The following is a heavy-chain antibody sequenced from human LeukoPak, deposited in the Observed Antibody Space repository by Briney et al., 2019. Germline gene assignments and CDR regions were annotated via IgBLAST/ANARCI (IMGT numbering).Heavy chain of an antibody. CDR3: APPGHSSSWLPDY. CDR2: INPNSGGT. CDR1: GYTFTGYY. J-gene: IGHJ4*02. D-gene: IGHD6-13*01. Sequence: ASVKVSCKASGYTFTGYYLHWVRQAPGQGLEWMGWINPNSGGTNYAQKFQGRVTMTRDTSISTAYMELSRLRSDDTAVYYCAPPGHSSSWLPDYWGQGTLVTVSS. V-gene: IGHV1-2*02.